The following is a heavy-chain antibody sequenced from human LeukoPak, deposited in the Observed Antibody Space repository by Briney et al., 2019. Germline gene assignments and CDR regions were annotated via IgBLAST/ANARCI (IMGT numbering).Heavy chain of an antibody. Sequence: GGSLRLSCAASGFTFSDYYMIWIRQAPGKGLEWGSYISSSGSYTNYADSVKGRVTTSRDNAKNSLYLQMNSLRAEDTAVYYCARDRAGGSGSYSDYWGQGTLVTVSS. CDR3: ARDRAGGSGSYSDY. D-gene: IGHD1-26*01. CDR1: GFTFSDYY. CDR2: ISSSGSYT. J-gene: IGHJ4*02. V-gene: IGHV3-11*06.